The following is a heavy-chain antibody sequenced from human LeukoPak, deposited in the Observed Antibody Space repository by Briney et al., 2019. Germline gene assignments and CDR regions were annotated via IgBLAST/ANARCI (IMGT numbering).Heavy chain of an antibody. J-gene: IGHJ2*01. V-gene: IGHV1-69*05. CDR1: GGTFSSYA. Sequence: ASVKVSCKASGGTFSSYAISWVRQAPGQGLEWMGGIIPIFGTANYAQELQGRVTMTTDTSTSTAYMELRSLRSDDTAVYYCARQGARTYNWNSQGFDLWGRGTLVTVSS. CDR3: ARQGARTYNWNSQGFDL. CDR2: IIPIFGTA. D-gene: IGHD1-7*01.